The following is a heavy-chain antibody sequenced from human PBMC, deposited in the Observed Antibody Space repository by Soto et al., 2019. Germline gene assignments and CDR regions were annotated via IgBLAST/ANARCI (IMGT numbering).Heavy chain of an antibody. CDR2: IYSTGTT. D-gene: IGHD3-10*01. CDR1: GFTVGNNY. V-gene: IGHV3-53*01. Sequence: VQLVESGGGLIQPGGSLKLSCAASGFTVGNNYMSWVRQAPGKGLEWVSLIYSTGTTKYADSVKGRFTVSRDNAKNTRYLQMNSLRAEDTAVYYCAKDGRGSGSHYNSFGYWGQGTLVTVSS. J-gene: IGHJ4*02. CDR3: AKDGRGSGSHYNSFGY.